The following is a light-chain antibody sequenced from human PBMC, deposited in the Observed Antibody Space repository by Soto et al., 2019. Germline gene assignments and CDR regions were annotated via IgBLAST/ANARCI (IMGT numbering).Light chain of an antibody. V-gene: IGLV1-44*01. Sequence: QSVLTQPPSASGTPGQRVTISCSGSSSNIGSNTVNWYQQLPGTAPKLLIYSNNQRPSGVPDRISGSKSGTSASLAISRLQSEDEADYYLAAWDDCLNGLVVFGVETKLTVL. J-gene: IGLJ2*01. CDR1: SSNIGSNT. CDR3: AAWDDCLNGLVV. CDR2: SNN.